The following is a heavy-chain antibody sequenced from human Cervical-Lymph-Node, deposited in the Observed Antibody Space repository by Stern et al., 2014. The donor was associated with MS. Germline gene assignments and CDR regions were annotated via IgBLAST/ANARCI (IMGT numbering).Heavy chain of an antibody. CDR3: ATNWIQWESDH. CDR1: GFTFSTYS. Sequence: VQLVQSGGGLIQTWGSLRLSWAASGFTFSTYSMNWVRQAPGKGLEWIAYNSSSSATIFYAESVKGRFTISRDNAKNSLYLQMNSLRAEDTAVYHCATNWIQWESDHWGQGTLVTVSS. J-gene: IGHJ4*02. V-gene: IGHV3-48*01. CDR2: NSSSSATI. D-gene: IGHD5-12*01.